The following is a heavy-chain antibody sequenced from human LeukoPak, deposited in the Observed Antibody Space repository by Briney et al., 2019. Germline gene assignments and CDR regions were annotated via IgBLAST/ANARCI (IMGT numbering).Heavy chain of an antibody. CDR2: IKRKTDGGTT. CDR3: TTDPGGDGQVDF. Sequence: GGSLRLSCAASGFTFSNAWMSWVRQAPGKGRGWVGRIKRKTDGGTTDYAAPVKGRFTISRDDSKNTLYLQMNSLKTEDTAVYYCTTDPGGDGQVDFWGQGTLVTVSS. D-gene: IGHD5-24*01. J-gene: IGHJ4*02. CDR1: GFTFSNAW. V-gene: IGHV3-15*01.